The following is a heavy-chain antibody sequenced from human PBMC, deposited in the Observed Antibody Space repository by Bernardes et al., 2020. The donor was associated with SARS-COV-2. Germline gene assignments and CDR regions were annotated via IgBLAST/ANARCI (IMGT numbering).Heavy chain of an antibody. V-gene: IGHV3-74*03. D-gene: IGHD2-2*01. Sequence: GGLLRFCCASCGFTCSSCWMHWVHQAPGKGLVWVSRINGDGSTRKHADSVKGRFTISRDNAKNTLYLQMNSLRAEDTAVYYCTRVGWRVPADTDAFYIWGLVTMVTVSS. CDR3: TRVGWRVPADTDAFYI. J-gene: IGHJ3*02. CDR2: INGDGSTR. CDR1: GFTCSSCW.